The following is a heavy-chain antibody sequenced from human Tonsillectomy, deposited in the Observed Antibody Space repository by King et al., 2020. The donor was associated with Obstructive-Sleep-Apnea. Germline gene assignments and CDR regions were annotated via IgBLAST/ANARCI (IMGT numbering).Heavy chain of an antibody. Sequence: VQLVESGGGMVQPGGSLRLSCLASGFTFSNYAISWVRQAPGKGLEWVSAINPLGTTFYAGSVRGRFTISRDNSKYTGNLQVNSLRAEDTALYYCAKEGGGSGIYWIDSWGQGTLVTVSS. CDR1: GFTFSNYA. D-gene: IGHD3-10*01. CDR3: AKEGGGSGIYWIDS. J-gene: IGHJ4*02. CDR2: INPLGTT. V-gene: IGHV3-23*04.